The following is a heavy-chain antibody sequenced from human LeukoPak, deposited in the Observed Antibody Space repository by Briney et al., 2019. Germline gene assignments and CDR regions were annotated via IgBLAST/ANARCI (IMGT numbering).Heavy chain of an antibody. CDR1: GGSISSGSYY. Sequence: SETLSLTCTVSGGSISSGSYYWSWIRQPAGKGLEWIGRIYTSGSTNYNPSLKSRITISVDTSKNQFSLKLSSVTAADTAVYYCARGRRKRVIVVVVAATSPYHNWFDPWGQGTLVTVSS. CDR3: ARGRRKRVIVVVVAATSPYHNWFDP. D-gene: IGHD2-15*01. V-gene: IGHV4-61*02. J-gene: IGHJ5*02. CDR2: IYTSGST.